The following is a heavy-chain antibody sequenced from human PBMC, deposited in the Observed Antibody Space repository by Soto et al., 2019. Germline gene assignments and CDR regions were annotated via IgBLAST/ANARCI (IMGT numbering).Heavy chain of an antibody. CDR3: ARESSSTVTTGGGGSAKDY. J-gene: IGHJ4*02. V-gene: IGHV3-30-3*01. D-gene: IGHD4-17*01. Sequence: QVHLVESGGGVVQPGRSLRLSCAASGLTFSNYAMHWVRQAPGKGLEWVAFISYDGTNRCYPDSVKGRFTISRDNSKNTLYLQMNSLKTEDTAVYYCARESSSTVTTGGGGSAKDYWGQGRLVTVSS. CDR2: ISYDGTNR. CDR1: GLTFSNYA.